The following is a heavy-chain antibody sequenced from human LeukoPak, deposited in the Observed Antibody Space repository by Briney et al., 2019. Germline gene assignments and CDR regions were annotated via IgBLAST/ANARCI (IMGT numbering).Heavy chain of an antibody. Sequence: ASVKVSCKASGYALTGYALHWVRQAPGQRLEWMGRIDAGDGDTKYSQKFQGRVTITRDTSASTAYMELSSLRSEDTAVYYCARAKYSSSPNWFDPWGQGTLVTVSS. D-gene: IGHD6-6*01. CDR3: ARAKYSSSPNWFDP. J-gene: IGHJ5*02. CDR2: IDAGDGDT. V-gene: IGHV1-3*01. CDR1: GYALTGYA.